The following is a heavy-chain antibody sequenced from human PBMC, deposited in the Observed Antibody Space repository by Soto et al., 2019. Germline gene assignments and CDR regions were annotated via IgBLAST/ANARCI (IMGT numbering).Heavy chain of an antibody. V-gene: IGHV4-30-2*01. J-gene: IGHJ4*02. D-gene: IGHD3-10*01. CDR1: GGSISSGGYS. CDR2: IYHSGST. CDR3: ARDRRFGELLPYY. Sequence: QLQLQESGSGLVKPSQTLSLTCAVSGGSISSGGYSWSWIRQPPGKGLKWIGYIYHSGSTYYNPSHKSRVTISVDRSKNQFSLKLSSVTAADTAVYYCARDRRFGELLPYYWGQGTLVTVSS.